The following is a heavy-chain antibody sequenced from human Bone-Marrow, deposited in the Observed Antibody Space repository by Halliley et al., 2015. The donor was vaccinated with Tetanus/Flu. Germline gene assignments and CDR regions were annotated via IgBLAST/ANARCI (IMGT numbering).Heavy chain of an antibody. D-gene: IGHD4-17*01. CDR1: GYIFTNHW. CDR2: IYPGDPDI. V-gene: IGHV5-51*01. J-gene: IGHJ4*02. Sequence: QLVQSGAEVKEPGESLKISCTGSGYIFTNHWIGWVRQKPGKGLEWMGFIYPGDPDIRYSTSFQGQVTNSVDKSINTAYLRWSSLRASDRAIYYCARDIGPTVTTFSDGWGQGTLVTVSS. CDR3: ARDIGPTVTTFSDG.